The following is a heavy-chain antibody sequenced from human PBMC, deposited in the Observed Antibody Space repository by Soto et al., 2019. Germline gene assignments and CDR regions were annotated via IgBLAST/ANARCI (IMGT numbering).Heavy chain of an antibody. CDR3: ARDLRYCSSTSCYRGMDV. CDR1: GDSVSSNSAA. CDR2: TYYRSKWYN. J-gene: IGHJ6*02. Sequence: SQSLSLTCAISGDSVSSNSAAWNWIRQSPSRGLEWLGRTYYRSKWYNDYAVSVKSRITINPDTSKNQFSLQLNSVTPEDTAVYYCARDLRYCSSTSCYRGMDVWGQGTTVTVSS. V-gene: IGHV6-1*01. D-gene: IGHD2-2*01.